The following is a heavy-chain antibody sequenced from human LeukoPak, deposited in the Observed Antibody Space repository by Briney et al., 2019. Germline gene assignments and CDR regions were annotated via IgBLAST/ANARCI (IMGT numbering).Heavy chain of an antibody. CDR1: GGSISSYY. CDR3: ARDLYSSSWYRVNAFDI. V-gene: IGHV4-59*01. D-gene: IGHD6-13*01. Sequence: SSETLSHTCTVSGGSISSYYWSWIRQPPGKGLEWIGYIYYSGSTNYNPSLKSRVTISVDTSKNQFSLKLSSVTAADTAVYYCARDLYSSSWYRVNAFDIWGQGTMVTVSS. J-gene: IGHJ3*02. CDR2: IYYSGST.